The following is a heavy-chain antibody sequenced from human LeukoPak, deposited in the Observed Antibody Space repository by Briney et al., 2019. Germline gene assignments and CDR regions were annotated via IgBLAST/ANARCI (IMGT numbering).Heavy chain of an antibody. CDR3: AKDEGVYYGSGSCDY. CDR2: ISYDGSNK. CDR1: GFTFSSYG. J-gene: IGHJ4*02. Sequence: PGRSLRLSCAASGFTFSSYGMHWVRQAPGKGLEWVAVISYDGSNKYYADSVKGRFTISRDNSKNTLYLQMNSLRAEDTAVYYCAKDEGVYYGSGSCDYWGQGTLVTVSS. D-gene: IGHD3-10*01. V-gene: IGHV3-30*18.